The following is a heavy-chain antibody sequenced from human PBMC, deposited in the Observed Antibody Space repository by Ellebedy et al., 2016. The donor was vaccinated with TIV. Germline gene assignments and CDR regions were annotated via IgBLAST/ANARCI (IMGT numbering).Heavy chain of an antibody. D-gene: IGHD4-17*01. V-gene: IGHV1-3*01. Sequence: ASVKVSCXASGYTFTSYAMHWVRQAPGQRLEWMGWINAGNGNTKYSQKFQGRVTITRDTSASTAYMELSSLRSEDTAVYYCARAPLEATVTTYYYYYGMDVWGQGTTVTVSS. CDR3: ARAPLEATVTTYYYYYGMDV. J-gene: IGHJ6*02. CDR1: GYTFTSYA. CDR2: INAGNGNT.